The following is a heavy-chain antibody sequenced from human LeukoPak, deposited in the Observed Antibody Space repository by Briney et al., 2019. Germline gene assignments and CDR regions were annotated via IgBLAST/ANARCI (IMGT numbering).Heavy chain of an antibody. CDR1: GGSISSSSYY. Sequence: PSETLSLTCTVSGGSISSSSYYWGWIRQPPGKGLEWIGSTYYSGSTYYNPSLKSRVTISVDTSKNQFSLKLSSVTAADTAVYYCARIHSGSYPWWFDPWGQGTLVTVSS. J-gene: IGHJ5*02. V-gene: IGHV4-39*01. CDR2: TYYSGST. D-gene: IGHD1-26*01. CDR3: ARIHSGSYPWWFDP.